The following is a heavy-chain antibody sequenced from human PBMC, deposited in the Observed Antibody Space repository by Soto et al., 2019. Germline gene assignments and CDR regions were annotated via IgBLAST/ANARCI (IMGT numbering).Heavy chain of an antibody. V-gene: IGHV2-5*02. D-gene: IGHD2-21*02. CDR3: AHMGMVTCDAFDI. CDR1: GFSLSTSGVG. J-gene: IGHJ3*02. CDR2: IYWDDDK. Sequence: QITLKESGPTLVKPTQTLTLTCTFSGFSLSTSGVGVGWIRQPPGKTLEWLALIYWDDDKRYSPSLNSRLTITKDTSKNKVVLTVTRMDTVDTATYYWAHMGMVTCDAFDICGQGTMVTVSS.